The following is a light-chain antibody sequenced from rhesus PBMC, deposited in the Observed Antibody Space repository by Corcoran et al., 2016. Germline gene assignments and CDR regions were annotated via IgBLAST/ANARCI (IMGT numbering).Light chain of an antibody. J-gene: IGKJ3*01. V-gene: IGKV1S12*01. CDR1: QNIYSN. CDR2: AAS. CDR3: QHYYDNPLT. Sequence: DIQMTQSPSALSASVGDRVTIACRASQNIYSNLAWYQQKPGKALKLLIYAASSLQPGIPSRFSGNGSRTDFTLPISSLQPEDSSAYYCQHYYDNPLTFGPGTKLDIK.